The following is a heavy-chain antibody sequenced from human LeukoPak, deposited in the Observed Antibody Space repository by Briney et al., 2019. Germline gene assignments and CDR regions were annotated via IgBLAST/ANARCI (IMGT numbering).Heavy chain of an antibody. J-gene: IGHJ4*02. V-gene: IGHV1-2*02. D-gene: IGHD6-19*01. CDR3: ARALTRYSTAWYGY. CDR1: GYTFTDYY. CDR2: INPNSGGT. Sequence: ASVKVSFKASGYTFTDYYMHWVRQAPGQGLEWMGWINPNSGGTNYAQKFQGRVTMTRDTSITTAYMDLSSLTSDDTALYYCARALTRYSTAWYGYWGQGTLVTVSS.